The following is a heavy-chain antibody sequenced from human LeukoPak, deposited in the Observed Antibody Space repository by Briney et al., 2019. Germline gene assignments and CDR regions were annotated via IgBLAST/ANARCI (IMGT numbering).Heavy chain of an antibody. CDR1: GYTFTSYD. D-gene: IGHD3-3*01. CDR3: ARRRGITIFGVGLSNWLDP. CDR2: MDPNSGNT. J-gene: IGHJ5*02. V-gene: IGHV1-8*01. Sequence: ASVKVSCKASGYTFTSYDIHWVRQATGQGLEWMGWMDPNSGNTGYAQRFQGRVTTTRNTSISTAYMELSSLGSEDAAVYYCARRRGITIFGVGLSNWLDPWGQGTLVTVSS.